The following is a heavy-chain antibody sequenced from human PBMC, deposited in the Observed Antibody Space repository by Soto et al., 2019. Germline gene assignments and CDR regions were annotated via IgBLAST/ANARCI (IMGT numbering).Heavy chain of an antibody. CDR1: GGSISSYY. CDR3: ARGLSIMDNWFEP. CDR2: IYYSGST. J-gene: IGHJ5*02. V-gene: IGHV4-59*01. Sequence: SETLSLTCTVSGGSISSYYWSWIRQPPGKGLEWIGYIYYSGSTNYNPSLKSRVTISVDTSKNQFSLKLSSVTAADTAVYYCARGLSIMDNWFEPWGQGTLGTVSS. D-gene: IGHD3-16*01.